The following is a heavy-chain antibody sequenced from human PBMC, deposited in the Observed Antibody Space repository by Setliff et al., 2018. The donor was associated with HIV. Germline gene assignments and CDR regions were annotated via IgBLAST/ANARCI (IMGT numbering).Heavy chain of an antibody. J-gene: IGHJ3*02. CDR1: GYTFTNYA. CDR3: AREPIGGDDAFDI. D-gene: IGHD2-21*02. CDR2: INPGNGNT. V-gene: IGHV1-3*01. Sequence: GASVKVSCKASGYTFTNYAIHWVRQAPGQRLEWMGWINPGNGNTKYSQKFQGRVTITRDTSATTAYRELSSLRSEDTAIFYCAREPIGGDDAFDIWGQGTMVTVSS.